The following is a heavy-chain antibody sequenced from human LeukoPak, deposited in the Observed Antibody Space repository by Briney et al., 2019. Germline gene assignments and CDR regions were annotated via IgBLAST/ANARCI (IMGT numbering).Heavy chain of an antibody. CDR1: GGSISSYY. CDR2: IYYSGST. CDR3: ARSRWELLFDY. D-gene: IGHD1-26*01. V-gene: IGHV4-59*01. J-gene: IGHJ4*02. Sequence: SETLSLTCTVSGGSISSYYWSWIRQPPGKGLEWIGYIYYSGSTNYNPSLKSRVTISVDTSKNQFSLKLSSVTAADTAVYYCARSRWELLFDYWGQGTLVTVSS.